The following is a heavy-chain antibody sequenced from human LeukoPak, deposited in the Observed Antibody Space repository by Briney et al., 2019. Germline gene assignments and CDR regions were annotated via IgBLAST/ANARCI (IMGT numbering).Heavy chain of an antibody. CDR1: GGPFCIYC. CDR2: INQSGST. CDR3: ATMGSGSYFNY. Sequence: SETLSLTCGVYGGPFCIYCWNWIRQSPGEGLEWIGEINQSGSTKYNPSPKSRVTISVDTSKNQFSLKLSSVTAADTAVYYRATMGSGSYFNYWGQGSLVTVSS. D-gene: IGHD1-26*01. J-gene: IGHJ4*02. V-gene: IGHV4-34*01.